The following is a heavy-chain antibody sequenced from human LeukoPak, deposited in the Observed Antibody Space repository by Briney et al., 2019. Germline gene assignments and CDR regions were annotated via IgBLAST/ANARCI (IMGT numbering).Heavy chain of an antibody. CDR1: GGTFSSYT. J-gene: IGHJ5*02. D-gene: IGHD2-15*01. Sequence: SVKVSCKASGGTFSSYTISWVRQAPGQGLEWMGRIIPILGIANYAQKFQGRVTITADKSTSTAYMELSSLRSEDTAVYYCALKGLYSSGGSCYSDLSWFDPWGQGTLVTVSS. CDR2: IIPILGIA. CDR3: ALKGLYSSGGSCYSDLSWFDP. V-gene: IGHV1-69*02.